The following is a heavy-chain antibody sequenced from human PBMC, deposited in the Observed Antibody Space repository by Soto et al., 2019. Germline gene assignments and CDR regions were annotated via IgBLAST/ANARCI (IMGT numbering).Heavy chain of an antibody. D-gene: IGHD2-21*01. CDR3: AKDIYYFDY. Sequence: QVQLQESGPGPVKPSGTLSLTLAVSGGSIRNNNWLSWGRQPPGKGLEWVGEIYHSGSTNYNPSPESRVTISVDKSKNQFSLKLSSLTAADTAVYYCAKDIYYFDYWGQGTLVTVSS. CDR2: IYHSGST. V-gene: IGHV4-4*02. CDR1: GGSIRNNNW. J-gene: IGHJ4*02.